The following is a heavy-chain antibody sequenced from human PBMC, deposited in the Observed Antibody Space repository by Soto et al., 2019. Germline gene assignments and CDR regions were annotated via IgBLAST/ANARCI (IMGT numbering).Heavy chain of an antibody. CDR3: ARANWYFDY. CDR2: IDYTGAT. Sequence: QVQLQESGPGLVKPSETLSLTCTVSGGSINNHYWSWIRQPPGKGLEWIGYIDYTGATNYSPSLASRVTISVDTSKNQFSLKLTSLTAADTAIYYCARANWYFDYWGQGNLVNVAS. CDR1: GGSINNHY. D-gene: IGHD7-27*01. V-gene: IGHV4-59*11. J-gene: IGHJ4*02.